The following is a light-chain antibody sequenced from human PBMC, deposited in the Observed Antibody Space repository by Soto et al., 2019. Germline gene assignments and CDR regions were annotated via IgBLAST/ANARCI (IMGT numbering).Light chain of an antibody. CDR3: QQSYSTPDT. CDR1: QSISSN. V-gene: IGKV1-39*01. CDR2: IAS. J-gene: IGKJ2*01. Sequence: DIQMTQSPPSLSASVGDRVTITCRASQSISSNLNWYQQRPGKAPNLLIYIASSLQTGIPSRFSGSGSGTDFTLTISSLQPEDFATYYCQQSYSTPDTFGQGTKVEIK.